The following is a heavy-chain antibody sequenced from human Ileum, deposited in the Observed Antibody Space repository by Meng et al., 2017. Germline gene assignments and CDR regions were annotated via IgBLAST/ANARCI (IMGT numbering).Heavy chain of an antibody. CDR3: AKNAKIGYCGGDCYSDY. Sequence: GESLKISCAASGFTFSSYAMTWVRQAPGKGLEWVSAMSASGGSTYYADSVKGRFTISRDNSKNTLFLQMDSLRAEDTAVYYCAKNAKIGYCGGDCYSDYWGQGALVTSPQ. CDR1: GFTFSSYA. CDR2: MSASGGST. V-gene: IGHV3-23*01. J-gene: IGHJ4*02. D-gene: IGHD2-21*02.